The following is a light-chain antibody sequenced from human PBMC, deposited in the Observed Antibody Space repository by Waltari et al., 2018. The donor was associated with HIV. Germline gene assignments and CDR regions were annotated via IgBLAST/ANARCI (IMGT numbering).Light chain of an antibody. CDR1: SCPVSASSY. Sequence: QTVVTQEPSFSVSPGGTVTLTCGLRSCPVSASSYPSWYQQTPGQAPRTLIYSTNTRSSGVPDRFSGSILGNKAALTITGAQADDESDYYCVLFMGNGIWVFGGGTKLTVL. CDR2: STN. J-gene: IGLJ3*02. CDR3: VLFMGNGIWV. V-gene: IGLV8-61*01.